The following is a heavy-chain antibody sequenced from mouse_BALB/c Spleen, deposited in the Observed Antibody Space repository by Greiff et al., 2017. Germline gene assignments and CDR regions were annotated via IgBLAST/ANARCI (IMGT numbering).Heavy chain of an antibody. D-gene: IGHD1-2*01. CDR1: GYTFTSYW. Sequence: QVQLKQSGAELARPGASVKLSCKASGYTFTSYWMQWVKQRPGQGLEWIGAIYPGDGDTRYTQKFKGKATLTADKSSSTAYMQLSSLASEDSAVYYCARGTAGFDYWGQGTTLTVSS. CDR2: IYPGDGDT. CDR3: ARGTAGFDY. J-gene: IGHJ2*01. V-gene: IGHV1-87*01.